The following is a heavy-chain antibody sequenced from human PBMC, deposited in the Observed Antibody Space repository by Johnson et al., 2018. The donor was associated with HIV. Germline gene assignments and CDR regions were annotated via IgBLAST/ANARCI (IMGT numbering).Heavy chain of an antibody. V-gene: IGHV3-30*03. D-gene: IGHD3-16*01. CDR3: AREVYAHDAFDI. Sequence: QVQLVESGGGVVQPGRSLRLSCAASGFTFSSYGMHWVRQAPGKGLEWVAVISYDGSNKYYADSVKGRFTISRDNSKKTLYLQMNSLRPEDTAVYYCAREVYAHDAFDIWGQGTMVTVSS. CDR2: ISYDGSNK. CDR1: GFTFSSYG. J-gene: IGHJ3*02.